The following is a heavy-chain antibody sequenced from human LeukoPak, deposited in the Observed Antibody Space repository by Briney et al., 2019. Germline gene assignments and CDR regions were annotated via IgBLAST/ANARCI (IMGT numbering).Heavy chain of an antibody. CDR3: ARVRYCSTNRCYDREFDN. CDR2: IYYSGNT. J-gene: IGHJ4*02. V-gene: IGHV4-59*01. Sequence: SETLSLTCTVSGGSISNYYWSWIRQPPGKGLEWIGYIYYSGNTNYNPSLKSRVTISVDTSKNQFSLRLNSVTAADTAVYYCARVRYCSTNRCYDREFDNWGQGTLVTVSS. CDR1: GGSISNYY. D-gene: IGHD2-2*01.